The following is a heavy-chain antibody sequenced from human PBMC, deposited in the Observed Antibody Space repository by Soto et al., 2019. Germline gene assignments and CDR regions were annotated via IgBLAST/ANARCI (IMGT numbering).Heavy chain of an antibody. D-gene: IGHD1-26*01. J-gene: IGHJ4*01. CDR2: ISSSSTYI. CDR3: ARVAVGNTHLFDD. V-gene: IGHV3-21*01. Sequence: EVQLVESGGGLVKPGGSLRLSCAASGFIFSDYSMKWVRQAPGKGLEWVSSISSSSTYIFYADSVKGRFTISKDNAKNSPCLKRSRLRAEGTAGYYCARVAVGNTHLFDDWGLGTLVTAS. CDR1: GFIFSDYS.